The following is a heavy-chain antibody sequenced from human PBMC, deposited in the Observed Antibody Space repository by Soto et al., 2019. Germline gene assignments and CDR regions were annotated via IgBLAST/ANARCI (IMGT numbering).Heavy chain of an antibody. CDR3: ARSGWHDAFDI. CDR1: GFIFTSYA. Sequence: PGGSLRLSCAASGFIFTSYAMSWVRQAPGKGLEWVSGISNSGGSTDYADSVKGRFFISRDNSKNTLYLQMNSLRAEDTAVFYCARSGWHDAFDIWGQGTMVTVSS. V-gene: IGHV3-23*01. CDR2: ISNSGGST. D-gene: IGHD6-19*01. J-gene: IGHJ3*02.